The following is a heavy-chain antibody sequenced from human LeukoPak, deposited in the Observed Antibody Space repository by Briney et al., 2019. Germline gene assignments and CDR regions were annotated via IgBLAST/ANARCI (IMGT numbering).Heavy chain of an antibody. D-gene: IGHD5-24*01. CDR1: GGSCDDYY. J-gene: IGHJ4*02. CDR3: ARGRDRSKAGDH. V-gene: IGHV4-34*01. CDR2: IHPSGIF. Sequence: PSETLSLTCAVYGGSCDDYYCSWIRQPPGKGPEWIGEIHPSGIFYYNSSLMSRVTISIDTSKSQFSLRLTSVTAADTAFYYCARGRDRSKAGDHWAQGSLVTVSS.